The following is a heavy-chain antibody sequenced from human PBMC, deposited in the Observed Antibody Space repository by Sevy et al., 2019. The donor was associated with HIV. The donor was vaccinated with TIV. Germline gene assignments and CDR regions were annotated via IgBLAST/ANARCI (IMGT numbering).Heavy chain of an antibody. CDR3: SRDLRLRGYSYGCFDY. CDR2: INPNSGDT. Sequence: ASVKVSCKASRYTFTGQYIHWVRQAPGQGLEWMGWINPNSGDTNYAQEFQGRVTMTRDTSITTAYMELSGLKSDDTAVYYCSRDLRLRGYSYGCFDYWGQGSLVTVSS. D-gene: IGHD5-18*01. CDR1: RYTFTGQY. V-gene: IGHV1-2*02. J-gene: IGHJ4*02.